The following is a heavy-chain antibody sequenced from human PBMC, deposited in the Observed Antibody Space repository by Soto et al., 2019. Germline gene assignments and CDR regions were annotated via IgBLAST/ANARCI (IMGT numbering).Heavy chain of an antibody. J-gene: IGHJ4*02. V-gene: IGHV3-23*01. Sequence: GSLRLSCAASGLTFSSYAMTWVRQAPGKGLEWVSGLSDSGGSIYYADSVKGRFTISRDNSMNTLYLQMNTLRAEDTAIYYCAKVSSSWYAGFFDLWGQGTLVTVSS. CDR3: AKVSSSWYAGFFDL. D-gene: IGHD6-13*01. CDR2: LSDSGGSI. CDR1: GLTFSSYA.